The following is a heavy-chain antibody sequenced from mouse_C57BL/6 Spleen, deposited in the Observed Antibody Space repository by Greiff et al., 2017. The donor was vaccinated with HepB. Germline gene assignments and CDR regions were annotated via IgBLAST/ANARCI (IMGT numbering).Heavy chain of an antibody. CDR3: ARSLYYGPDGWFAY. CDR2: IHPNSGST. Sequence: QVQLQQPGAELVKPGASVKLSCKASGYTFTSYWMHWVKQRPGQGLEWIGMIHPNSGSTNYNEKFKSKATLTVDKSSSTAYMQLSSLTSEDSAVYYCARSLYYGPDGWFAYWGQGTLVTVSA. D-gene: IGHD2-1*01. V-gene: IGHV1-64*01. J-gene: IGHJ3*01. CDR1: GYTFTSYW.